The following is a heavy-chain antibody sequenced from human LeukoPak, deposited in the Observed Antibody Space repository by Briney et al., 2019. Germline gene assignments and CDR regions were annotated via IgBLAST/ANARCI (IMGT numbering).Heavy chain of an antibody. J-gene: IGHJ4*02. CDR3: ASTGYCIGGSCYSNYFDR. CDR2: IYFSGST. Sequence: SETLFLTCTVSGVSITSFYWSWIRQPPGKGLEWIGYIYFSGSTNYNPSLKSRVTVSLDTTKNQVSLKLSSVSAADTAVYYCASTGYCIGGSCYSNYFDRWGQGTLVTVSS. V-gene: IGHV4-59*08. CDR1: GVSITSFY. D-gene: IGHD2-15*01.